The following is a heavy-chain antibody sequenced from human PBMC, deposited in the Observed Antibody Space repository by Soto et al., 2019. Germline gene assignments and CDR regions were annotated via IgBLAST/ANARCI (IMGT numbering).Heavy chain of an antibody. CDR3: ARRITIFGVAPDFDY. CDR2: ISYDGSNK. V-gene: IGHV3-30-3*01. D-gene: IGHD3-3*01. J-gene: IGHJ4*02. CDR1: GFTFSSYS. Sequence: SLRLSCAASGFTFSSYSMHWVRQAPGKGLEWVAVISYDGSNKYYADSVEGRFTISRDNSKNTLYLQMNSLRAEDTAVYYCARRITIFGVAPDFDYWGQGTLVTVSS.